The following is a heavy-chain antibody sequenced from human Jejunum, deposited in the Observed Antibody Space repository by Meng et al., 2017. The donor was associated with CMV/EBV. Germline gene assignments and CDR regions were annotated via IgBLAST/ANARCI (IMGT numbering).Heavy chain of an antibody. Sequence: AVSGGSFSAHYWSWIRQPPEKGLEWIGEIHHGGSTNYNPSLKSRVTISVDTSKNQFSLKLTSVTAADTAVYYCAREAYSVSSEIDYWGQGTLVTSPQ. V-gene: IGHV4-34*01. CDR2: IHHGGST. CDR1: GGSFSAHY. D-gene: IGHD1-26*01. J-gene: IGHJ4*02. CDR3: AREAYSVSSEIDY.